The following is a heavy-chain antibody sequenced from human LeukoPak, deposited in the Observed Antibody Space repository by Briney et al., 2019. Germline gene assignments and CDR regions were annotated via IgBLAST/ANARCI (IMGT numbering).Heavy chain of an antibody. J-gene: IGHJ6*03. Sequence: PGGSLRLSCEASGFNFNTYNMNWVRQAPGKGLEGVSSISSSSSSIHYADSVRCRFTISRDNAKRSLYLQMNSLRAEDTAVYYCARDEYSSNWSYYTFFYYMDVWGKGTTVTISS. V-gene: IGHV3-21*01. CDR2: ISSSSSSI. CDR1: GFNFNTYN. D-gene: IGHD6-13*01. CDR3: ARDEYSSNWSYYTFFYYMDV.